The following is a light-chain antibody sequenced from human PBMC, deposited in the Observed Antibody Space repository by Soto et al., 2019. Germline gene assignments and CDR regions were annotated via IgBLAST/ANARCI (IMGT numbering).Light chain of an antibody. J-gene: IGKJ1*01. CDR3: RQYDNWPPTWT. CDR1: QSISTK. CDR2: SAS. V-gene: IGKV3-15*01. Sequence: EIVMTQSPATLSVSPGERATLSCRASQSISTKLAWYQQKPGQAPRVLIYSASTRATGIPARFSGSGSGTEFTLTISSLQPEDFAIYYCRQYDNWPPTWTFGQGTRVEIK.